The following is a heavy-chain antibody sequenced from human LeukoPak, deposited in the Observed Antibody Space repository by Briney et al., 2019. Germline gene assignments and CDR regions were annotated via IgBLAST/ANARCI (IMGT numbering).Heavy chain of an antibody. V-gene: IGHV3-30*02. CDR1: GFAFSSYW. Sequence: GGSLRLSCVASGFAFSSYWMSWVRQAPGKGLEWVAFIRYDGSNKYYADSVKGRFTISRDNSKNTLYLQMNSLRAEDTAVYYCAKDRGHYGSGSFLFDCWGQGTLVTVSS. D-gene: IGHD3-10*01. CDR2: IRYDGSNK. J-gene: IGHJ4*02. CDR3: AKDRGHYGSGSFLFDC.